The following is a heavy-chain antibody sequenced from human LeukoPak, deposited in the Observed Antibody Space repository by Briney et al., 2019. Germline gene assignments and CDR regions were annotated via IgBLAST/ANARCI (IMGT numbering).Heavy chain of an antibody. CDR2: INHSGST. CDR3: ARGVRVYGTSFDY. CDR1: GGSFSGYY. J-gene: IGHJ4*02. D-gene: IGHD3-10*01. V-gene: IGHV4-34*01. Sequence: PSETLSLTCAVYGGSFSGYYWSWIRQPPGKGREWIGEINHSGSTNYNPSLKSRVTISVDTSKNQFSLKLSSVTAADTAVYYCARGVRVYGTSFDYWGQGTLVTVSS.